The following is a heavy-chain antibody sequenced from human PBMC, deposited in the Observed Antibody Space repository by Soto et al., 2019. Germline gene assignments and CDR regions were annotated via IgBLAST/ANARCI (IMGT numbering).Heavy chain of an antibody. CDR3: TRGPRYCSTSMCFSGVTWFDP. Sequence: QVQMVQSGAEVRNPGASVKVSCKASGYIFTSYGISWVRQAPGQWLEWMGWISSYNGNTNYAQKVQGSVAMTTGKSATTTYMELRSLTSDDTAVYYCTRGPRYCSTSMCFSGVTWFDPWGQGTLVTVSS. J-gene: IGHJ5*02. D-gene: IGHD2-2*01. V-gene: IGHV1-18*01. CDR1: GYIFTSYG. CDR2: ISSYNGNT.